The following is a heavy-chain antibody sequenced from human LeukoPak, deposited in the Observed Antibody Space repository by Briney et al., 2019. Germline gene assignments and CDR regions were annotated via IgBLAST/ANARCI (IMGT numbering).Heavy chain of an antibody. CDR3: ASGPDYQLLYYMDV. J-gene: IGHJ6*03. V-gene: IGHV3-11*04. Sequence: PGGSLRLSCAASGFTFSDYYMSWIRQAPGKGLEWVSYISTSGSTIYYADSVKGRFTISRDNAKNSLYLQMNSLRAEDTAVYYCASGPDYQLLYYMDVWGQGTTVTVSS. D-gene: IGHD2-2*02. CDR2: ISTSGSTI. CDR1: GFTFSDYY.